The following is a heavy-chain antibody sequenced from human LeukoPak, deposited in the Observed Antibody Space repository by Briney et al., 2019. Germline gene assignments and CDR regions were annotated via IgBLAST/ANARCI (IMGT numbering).Heavy chain of an antibody. CDR2: IKQDGSEK. V-gene: IGHV3-7*01. Sequence: GGSLRLSCAASGFTFSSYWMSWVRQAPGKGLEWVANIKQDGSEKYYVDSVKGRFTISRDNAKNSLYLQMNSLRAEDTAVYYCARDGGYCSSTSCRQFVYWGQGTLVTVSS. D-gene: IGHD2-2*01. J-gene: IGHJ4*02. CDR1: GFTFSSYW. CDR3: ARDGGYCSSTSCRQFVY.